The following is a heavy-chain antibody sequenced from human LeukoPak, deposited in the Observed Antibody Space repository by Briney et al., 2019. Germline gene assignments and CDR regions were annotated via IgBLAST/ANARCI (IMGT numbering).Heavy chain of an antibody. CDR3: GTNNYDSLTGYYKDY. CDR2: INHSRST. J-gene: IGHJ4*02. D-gene: IGHD3-9*01. V-gene: IGHV4-34*08. Sequence: SENLSRNGSGYGWTCNGYYWSWIRQPPGQGLEWIGEINHSRSTNYQPSLRSRATTSVDTPSKQFLQKLSHVTAADAAVYYCGTNNYDSLTGYYKDYWGQGTLVTVSS. CDR1: GWTCNGYY.